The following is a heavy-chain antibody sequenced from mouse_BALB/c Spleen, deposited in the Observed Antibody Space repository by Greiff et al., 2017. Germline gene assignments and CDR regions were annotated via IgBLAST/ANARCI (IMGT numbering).Heavy chain of an antibody. V-gene: IGHV1-7*01. J-gene: IGHJ2*01. CDR3: ARITTVVATDY. Sequence: VQLQQSGAELAKPGASVKMSCKASGYTFTSYWMHWVKHRPGQGLEWIGYINPSTGYTEYNQKFKDKATLTADKSSSTAYMQLSSLTSEDSAVYYCARITTVVATDYWGQGTTLTVSS. CDR1: GYTFTSYW. D-gene: IGHD1-1*01. CDR2: INPSTGYT.